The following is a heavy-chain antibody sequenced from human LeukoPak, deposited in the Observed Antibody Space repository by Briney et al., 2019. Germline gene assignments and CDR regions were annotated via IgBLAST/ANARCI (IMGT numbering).Heavy chain of an antibody. CDR1: GFTLSSYW. CDR2: IYTDDIST. J-gene: IGHJ4*02. D-gene: IGHD6-13*01. V-gene: IGHV3-74*01. Sequence: GRSLRLSCAASGFTLSSYWMHWVRQAPGKGLMWVSVIYTDDISTNYADSVKGRFTISRDNAENTLYLQMNSLRAEDTAVYYCARGSGTQLVPHSDFWGQGTLVTVSS. CDR3: ARGSGTQLVPHSDF.